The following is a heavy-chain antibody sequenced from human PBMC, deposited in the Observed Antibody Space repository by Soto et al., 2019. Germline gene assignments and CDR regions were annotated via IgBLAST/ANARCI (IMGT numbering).Heavy chain of an antibody. V-gene: IGHV3-9*01. Sequence: GGSLRLSCAASGFTFDDYAMHWVRQAPGKGLEWVSGISWNSGYVGYADSVKGRFTISRDNAKNSLYLQMNTLRAEDTALYYCPKGLGGATVSYNWFDPGGQGTLVTVSS. CDR1: GFTFDDYA. J-gene: IGHJ5*02. CDR3: PKGLGGATVSYNWFDP. CDR2: ISWNSGYV. D-gene: IGHD3-16*01.